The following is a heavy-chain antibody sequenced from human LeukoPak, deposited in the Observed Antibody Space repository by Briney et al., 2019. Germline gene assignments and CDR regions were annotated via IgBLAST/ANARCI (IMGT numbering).Heavy chain of an antibody. CDR1: GYTFTGYY. V-gene: IGHV1-2*02. Sequence: ASVKVSCKASGYTFTGYYMHWVRQAPGQGLEWMGWINPNSGGTNYAQKFQGRVTMTRDTSISTAYMELSRLRSDDTAVYSCARDRDYYDSSGYYLAWGDHAFDIWGQGTMVTVSS. D-gene: IGHD3-22*01. CDR2: INPNSGGT. CDR3: ARDRDYYDSSGYYLAWGDHAFDI. J-gene: IGHJ3*02.